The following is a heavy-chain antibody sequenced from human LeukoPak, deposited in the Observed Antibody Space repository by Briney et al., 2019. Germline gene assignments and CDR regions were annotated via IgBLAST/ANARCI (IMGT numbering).Heavy chain of an antibody. D-gene: IGHD3-22*01. Sequence: SETLSLTCTVSSYSISNSFYWGWIRQPPGKGLEWIGSIYHSGTTYYNPSLKSRVTISVDSSKNQFSLKLSSVTAADTAVYYCASLPTVYSRGYLALWGQGTLVTVSS. CDR3: ASLPTVYSRGYLAL. CDR1: SYSISNSFY. CDR2: IYHSGTT. V-gene: IGHV4-38-2*02. J-gene: IGHJ4*02.